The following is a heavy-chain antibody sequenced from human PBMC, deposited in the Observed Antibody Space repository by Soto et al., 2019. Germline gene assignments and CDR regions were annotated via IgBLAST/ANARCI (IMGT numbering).Heavy chain of an antibody. J-gene: IGHJ4*02. CDR2: LFYGGTI. D-gene: IGHD1-26*01. V-gene: IGHV4-39*01. CDR3: VRHSGLAPVY. CDR1: GGSISGYY. Sequence: QLQLQESGPGLVKPSETLSLTCAVSGGSISGYYWTWIRQPPGKGLEWVGSLFYGGTIDYNASLNSRLTISVDTSKNQFSLKLRSVTAADTAVYYCVRHSGLAPVYWGQGTLVTASS.